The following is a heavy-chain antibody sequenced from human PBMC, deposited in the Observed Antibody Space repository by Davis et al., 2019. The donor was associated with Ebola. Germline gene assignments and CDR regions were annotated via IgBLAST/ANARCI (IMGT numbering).Heavy chain of an antibody. CDR3: ATAARITMVRGVIEPYPFDY. J-gene: IGHJ4*02. D-gene: IGHD3-10*01. Sequence: PSETLSLTCAVYGGSFSGYYWSWIRQPPGKGLEWIGEINHSGSTNYNPSLKSRVTISVDTSKNQFSLKLSSVTAADTAVYYCATAARITMVRGVIEPYPFDYWGQGTLVTVSS. V-gene: IGHV4-34*01. CDR2: INHSGST. CDR1: GGSFSGYY.